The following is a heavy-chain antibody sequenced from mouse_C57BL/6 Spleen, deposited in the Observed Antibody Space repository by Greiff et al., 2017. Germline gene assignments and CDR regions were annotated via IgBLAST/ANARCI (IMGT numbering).Heavy chain of an antibody. CDR1: GYTFTSYT. CDR3: ARADYYGSSYVYYFDY. Sequence: VQLQQSGAELARPGASVKMSCKASGYTFTSYTMHWVKQRPGQGLEWIGYINPSSGYTKYNQKFKDKATLTADKSSSTAYMQLSSLTSEDSAVYYGARADYYGSSYVYYFDYWGQGTTLTVSS. V-gene: IGHV1-4*01. D-gene: IGHD1-1*01. J-gene: IGHJ2*01. CDR2: INPSSGYT.